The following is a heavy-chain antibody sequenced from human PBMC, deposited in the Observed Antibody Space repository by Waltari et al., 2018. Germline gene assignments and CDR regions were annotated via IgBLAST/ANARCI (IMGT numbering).Heavy chain of an antibody. CDR2: IYPGGDT. D-gene: IGHD2-15*01. CDR3: ARRGRLSSYFFDY. CDR1: GYSISGGDF. J-gene: IGHJ4*02. V-gene: IGHV4-38-2*01. Sequence: QLHLQESGPGLLKPSETLSLTCAVSGYSISGGDFWGWIRQPPGKGLEWIGSIYPGGDTYFHPSLKRRVTISVDKSKNQCSLNLRSMTAADTAVYYCARRGRLSSYFFDYWGQGTLVTVSS.